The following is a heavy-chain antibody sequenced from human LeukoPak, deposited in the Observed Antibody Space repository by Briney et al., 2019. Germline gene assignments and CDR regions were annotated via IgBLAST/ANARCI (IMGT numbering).Heavy chain of an antibody. CDR3: ARDRGGYDHDAFDI. D-gene: IGHD5-12*01. Sequence: QPGGSLRLSCAASGFTFSSYEMNWIRQAPGKGLEWVSYISSSSSYTNYADSVKGRFTISRDNAKNSLYLQMDSLRAEDTAIYYCARDRGGYDHDAFDIWGQGTMVTVSS. J-gene: IGHJ3*02. CDR2: ISSSSSYT. V-gene: IGHV3-48*03. CDR1: GFTFSSYE.